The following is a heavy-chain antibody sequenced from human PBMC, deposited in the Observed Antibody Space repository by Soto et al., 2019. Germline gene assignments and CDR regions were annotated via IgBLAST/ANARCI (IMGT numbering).Heavy chain of an antibody. CDR1: GFTFSSYA. J-gene: IGHJ6*02. V-gene: IGHV3-23*01. CDR3: AKGRSYYYYYGVDV. CDR2: INSDGSST. Sequence: SLRLSCAASGFTFSSYAMSWVRQAPGKGLEWVSRINSDGSSTYYADSVKGRFTISRDNSKSTLYLQMNSLRAEDTALYYCAKGRSYYYYYGVDVWGQGTTVTVSS.